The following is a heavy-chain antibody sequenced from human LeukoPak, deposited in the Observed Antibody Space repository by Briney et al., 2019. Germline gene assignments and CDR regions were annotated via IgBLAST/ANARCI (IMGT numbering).Heavy chain of an antibody. V-gene: IGHV1-46*01. Sequence: ASVKVSCKASGYTFTSYYMHWVRQAPGQGLEWMGIINPSGGSTNYAQNFQGRDTVTRDMSTSTVYLELSSLRSEDTAVYYCAGAPAGDHCFDYWGQGTLVTVSS. CDR1: GYTFTSYY. CDR2: INPSGGST. D-gene: IGHD3-16*01. CDR3: AGAPAGDHCFDY. J-gene: IGHJ4*02.